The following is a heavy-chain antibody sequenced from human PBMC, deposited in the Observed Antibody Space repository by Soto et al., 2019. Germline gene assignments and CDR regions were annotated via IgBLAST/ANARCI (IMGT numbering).Heavy chain of an antibody. V-gene: IGHV5-51*01. CDR2: IYPGDSDT. CDR1: GYSFTSYW. J-gene: IGHJ6*02. D-gene: IGHD2-8*01. CDR3: ARIRTGVRRFYYYYGMDV. Sequence: PGESLKISCKGSGYSFTSYWIGWVRQMPGKGLEWMGIIYPGDSDTRYSPSFQGQVTISADNSISTAYLQWSSLRASDTAMYYCARIRTGVRRFYYYYGMDVWGQGTTVTVSS.